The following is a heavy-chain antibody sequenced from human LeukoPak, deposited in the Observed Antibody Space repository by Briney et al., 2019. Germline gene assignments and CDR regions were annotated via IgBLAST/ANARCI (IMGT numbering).Heavy chain of an antibody. J-gene: IGHJ4*02. D-gene: IGHD1-1*01. V-gene: IGHV4-34*01. CDR1: GGSFSGYY. CDR3: ARGVGTGTTYYFDY. CDR2: INHSGST. Sequence: SETLSLTCAVYGGSFSGYYWSWIRQPPGKGREWIGEINHSGSTNYNPSLKSRVTISVDTSKNQFSLKLSSVTAADTAVYYCARGVGTGTTYYFDYWGQGTLVTVSS.